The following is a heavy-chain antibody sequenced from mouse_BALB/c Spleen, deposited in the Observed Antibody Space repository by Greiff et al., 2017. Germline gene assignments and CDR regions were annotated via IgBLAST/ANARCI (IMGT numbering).Heavy chain of an antibody. Sequence: EVKLVESGGGLVQPGGSLKLSCAASGFTFSDYGMAWVRQAPGKGPEWVAFISNLAYSIYYADTVTGRFTISRENAKNTLYLEMSSLRSEDTAMYYCARDKIYYDHWYFDVWGAGTTVTVSS. D-gene: IGHD2-4*01. CDR3: ARDKIYYDHWYFDV. J-gene: IGHJ1*01. CDR1: GFTFSDYG. CDR2: ISNLAYSI. V-gene: IGHV5-15*02.